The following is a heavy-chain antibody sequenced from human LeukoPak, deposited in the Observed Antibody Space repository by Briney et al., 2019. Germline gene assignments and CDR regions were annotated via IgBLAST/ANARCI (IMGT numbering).Heavy chain of an antibody. Sequence: PGRSLRLSCAASGFTFSNYAMSWVRQAPGKGLEWVSAITGSGTSTYYADSLKGRFTISRDNSKNTVFLQMNSLRHEDTAIYYCVIWGDYDVLTGYYVPDYWGQGTLVTVSS. CDR3: VIWGDYDVLTGYYVPDY. D-gene: IGHD3-9*01. J-gene: IGHJ4*02. CDR1: GFTFSNYA. V-gene: IGHV3-23*01. CDR2: ITGSGTST.